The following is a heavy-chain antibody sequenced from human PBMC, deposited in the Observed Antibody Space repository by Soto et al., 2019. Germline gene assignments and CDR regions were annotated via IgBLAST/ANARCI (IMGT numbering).Heavy chain of an antibody. V-gene: IGHV4-39*01. J-gene: IGHJ3*02. Sequence: QLQLQESGPGLVKPSETLSLTCTVSGGSISSSSYYWGWIRQPPGKGLEWIGSIYYSGSTYYNPSLKSRVTISVDTSKNQCSLKLSSVTAADTAVYYCARQEGYGDYGGGAFDIWGQGTMVTVSS. CDR2: IYYSGST. CDR1: GGSISSSSYY. D-gene: IGHD4-17*01. CDR3: ARQEGYGDYGGGAFDI.